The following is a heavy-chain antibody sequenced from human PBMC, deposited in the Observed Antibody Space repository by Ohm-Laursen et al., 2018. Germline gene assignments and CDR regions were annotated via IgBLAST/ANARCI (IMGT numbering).Heavy chain of an antibody. CDR2: INPNSGGT. V-gene: IGHV1-2*02. CDR3: ARDHRFLEWLFY. Sequence: ASVNVSCNASGYTFTGYYMHWVRQAPGQGLEWMGWINPNSGGTNYAQKFQGRVTMTWDTSISTAYMELSSLRSEDTAVYYCARDHRFLEWLFYWGQGTLVTVSS. CDR1: GYTFTGYY. D-gene: IGHD3-3*01. J-gene: IGHJ4*02.